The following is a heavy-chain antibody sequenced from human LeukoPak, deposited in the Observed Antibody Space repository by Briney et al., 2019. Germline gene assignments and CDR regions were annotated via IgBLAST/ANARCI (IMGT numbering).Heavy chain of an antibody. Sequence: GGSLRLSCAASGFTFSDFYMSWIRQAPGKGLEWVSYISGSTTYTNYADSVKGRFTISRDNAKNSLYLQMNSLRAEDTAVYYCARAQYSSSSGFFFDYWGQGTLVTVSS. D-gene: IGHD6-6*01. CDR1: GFTFSDFY. CDR3: ARAQYSSSSGFFFDY. CDR2: ISGSTTYT. V-gene: IGHV3-11*06. J-gene: IGHJ4*02.